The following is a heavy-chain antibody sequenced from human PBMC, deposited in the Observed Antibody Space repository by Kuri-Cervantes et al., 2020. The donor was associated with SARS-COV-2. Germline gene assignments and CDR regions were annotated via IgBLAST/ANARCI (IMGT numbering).Heavy chain of an antibody. V-gene: IGHV1-2*02. D-gene: IGHD3-22*01. CDR2: INPNSGGT. Sequence: ASVKVSCKASGYTFTGYYMHWVRQAPGQGLEWMGWINPNSGGTNYAQKFQGRVTMTRDTSISTAYMELSRLRSDDTAVYYCARVGDSYYYVSLGTFDIWGQGTMVTVSS. J-gene: IGHJ3*02. CDR1: GYTFTGYY. CDR3: ARVGDSYYYVSLGTFDI.